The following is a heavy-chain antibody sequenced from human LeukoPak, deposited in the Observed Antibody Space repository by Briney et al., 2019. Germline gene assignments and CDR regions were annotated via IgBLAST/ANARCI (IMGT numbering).Heavy chain of an antibody. CDR1: GYTLTELS. Sequence: ASVKVSCKVSGYTLTELSMHWVRQAPGKGLEWMGGFDPEDGETIYAQKFQGRVTMTEDTSTDTAYMELSSLRSEDTAVYYCATVAVTTDPFDYWGQGTLVTVSS. J-gene: IGHJ4*02. D-gene: IGHD4-11*01. CDR3: ATVAVTTDPFDY. V-gene: IGHV1-24*01. CDR2: FDPEDGET.